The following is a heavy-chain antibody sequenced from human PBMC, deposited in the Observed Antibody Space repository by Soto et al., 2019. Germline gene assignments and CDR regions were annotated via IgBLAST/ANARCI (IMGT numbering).Heavy chain of an antibody. J-gene: IGHJ4*02. D-gene: IGHD3-10*01. Sequence: SETLSLTCAVYGGSFSGYYWSWIRQPPGKGLEWIGEINHSGSTNYNPSLKSRVTISVDTSKNQFSLKLSSVTAADTAVYYCARKKTLTYGSGSYYNTYFDYWGQGTLVTVSS. CDR2: INHSGST. CDR3: ARKKTLTYGSGSYYNTYFDY. CDR1: GGSFSGYY. V-gene: IGHV4-34*01.